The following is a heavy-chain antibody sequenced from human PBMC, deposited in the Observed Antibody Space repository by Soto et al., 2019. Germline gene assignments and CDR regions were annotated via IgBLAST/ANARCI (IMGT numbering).Heavy chain of an antibody. CDR3: ARDGYSGSYKSSDAFDI. CDR2: IWYDGSNK. V-gene: IGHV3-33*01. D-gene: IGHD1-26*01. CDR1: GFTFSSYG. Sequence: QVQLVESGGGVVQPGRSLRLSCAASGFTFSSYGMHWVRQAPGKGLEWVAVIWYDGSNKYYADSVKGRFTISRDNSKNTLYLQMNGLRAEDTAVYYCARDGYSGSYKSSDAFDIWGQGTMVTVSS. J-gene: IGHJ3*02.